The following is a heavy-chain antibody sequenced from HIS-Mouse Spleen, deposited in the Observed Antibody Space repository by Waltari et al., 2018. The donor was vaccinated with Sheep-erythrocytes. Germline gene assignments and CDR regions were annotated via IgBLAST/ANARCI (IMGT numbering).Heavy chain of an antibody. CDR1: GYTFTGYY. CDR2: INPNRGGT. J-gene: IGHJ3*02. Sequence: QVQLVQSGAEVKKPGASVKVSCKASGYTFTGYYMHWVRQAPGQGLEWMGWINPNRGGTNYAQKFQGRVTMTRDTSISTAYMELSRLRSDDTAVYYCAGPSIAARPNAFDIWGQGTMVTVSS. D-gene: IGHD6-6*01. V-gene: IGHV1-2*02. CDR3: AGPSIAARPNAFDI.